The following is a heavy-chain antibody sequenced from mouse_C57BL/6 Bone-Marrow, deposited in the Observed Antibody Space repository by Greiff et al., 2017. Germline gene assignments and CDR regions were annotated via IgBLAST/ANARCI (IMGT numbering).Heavy chain of an antibody. J-gene: IGHJ4*01. CDR2: INPSSGYT. CDR1: GYTFTSYT. D-gene: IGHD1-1*01. CDR3: AIHYYVSSYDAMDY. Sequence: QVQLQQSGAELARPGASVKMSCKASGYTFTSYTMHWVKQRPGQGLEWIGYINPSSGYTKYNQKFKDKATLTADKSSSTAYMQLSSLTSEDSAVYYCAIHYYVSSYDAMDYWGQGTSVTVSS. V-gene: IGHV1-4*01.